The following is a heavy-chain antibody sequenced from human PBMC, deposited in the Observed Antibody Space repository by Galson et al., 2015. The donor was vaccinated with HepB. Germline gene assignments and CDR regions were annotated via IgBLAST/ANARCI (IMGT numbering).Heavy chain of an antibody. Sequence: SVKVSCKASGGTFSSYAISWVRQAPGQGLEWMGGIIPILGIANYAQKFQGRVTITADKSTSTAYMELSSLRSEDTAVYYCASHYYDSSGYLYWGQGTLVTVSS. D-gene: IGHD3-22*01. V-gene: IGHV1-69*10. J-gene: IGHJ4*02. CDR2: IIPILGIA. CDR3: ASHYYDSSGYLY. CDR1: GGTFSSYA.